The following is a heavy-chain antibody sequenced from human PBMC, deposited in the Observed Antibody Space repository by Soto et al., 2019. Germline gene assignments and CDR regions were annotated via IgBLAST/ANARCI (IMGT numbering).Heavy chain of an antibody. V-gene: IGHV4-39*01. J-gene: IGHJ3*02. D-gene: IGHD2-2*01. Sequence: TSETLSLTCSFSGDSISSNTYFWGWIRQPPGSELEWIGDIYYSGPTNYNPSLASRVTISIDTSNNQFSLRLSAVAAADTATYYCVRSYRRGLPGRASMRPFDIWGQGTRVTVSS. CDR3: VRSYRRGLPGRASMRPFDI. CDR1: GDSISSNTYF. CDR2: IYYSGPT.